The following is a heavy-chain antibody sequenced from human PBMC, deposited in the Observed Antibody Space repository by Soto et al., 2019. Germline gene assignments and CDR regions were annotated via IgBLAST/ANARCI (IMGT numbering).Heavy chain of an antibody. CDR2: ISYDGSNK. Sequence: PGWTLRLCCAASGFTFSSYGMHWVRQAPGKGLEWVAVISYDGSNKYYADSVKGRFTISRDNSKNTLYLQMNSLRAEDTAVYYCAKAGRSSWIDYSGQGAMVTVSS. J-gene: IGHJ4*02. D-gene: IGHD6-13*01. CDR3: AKAGRSSWIDY. V-gene: IGHV3-30*18. CDR1: GFTFSSYG.